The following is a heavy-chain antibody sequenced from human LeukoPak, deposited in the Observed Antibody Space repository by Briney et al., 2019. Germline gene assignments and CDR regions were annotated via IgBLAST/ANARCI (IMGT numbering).Heavy chain of an antibody. CDR1: GFTFITNE. V-gene: IGHV3-53*01. D-gene: IGHD1-14*01. Sequence: GGSLRLSCAASGFTFITNEMSWVRQAPGKGLEWVSDLYSDGNTKYADSVQGRFTISRDNSKNTLYLEMNSLSPDHTAVYYCARGVEPLAANTLAYWGQGTLVTVSS. J-gene: IGHJ4*02. CDR3: ARGVEPLAANTLAY. CDR2: LYSDGNT.